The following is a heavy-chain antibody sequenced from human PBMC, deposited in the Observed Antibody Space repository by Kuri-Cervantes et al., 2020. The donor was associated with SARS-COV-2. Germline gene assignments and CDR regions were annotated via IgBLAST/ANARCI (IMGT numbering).Heavy chain of an antibody. D-gene: IGHD6-19*01. V-gene: IGHV6-1*01. CDR2: TFYRSEWHN. CDR1: GDSVSSNSAA. Sequence: LRLSCAISGDSVSSNSAAWSWIRQSPSRGLEWLGRTFYRSEWHNDYAVSVKGRITISPDTSKNQFSLRLNSVTPEDTAVYYCAGGSSGRDYWGQGTLVTVSS. CDR3: AGGSSGRDY. J-gene: IGHJ4*02.